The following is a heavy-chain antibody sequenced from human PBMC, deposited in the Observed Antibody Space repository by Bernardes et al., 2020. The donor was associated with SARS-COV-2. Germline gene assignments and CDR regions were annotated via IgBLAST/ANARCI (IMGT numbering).Heavy chain of an antibody. CDR1: GFTVSYDY. J-gene: IGHJ6*02. CDR3: ARDRRNCGGNFCLGPSYGMDI. Sequence: GGSLRLSCAASGFTVSYDYMNWVRQAPGKGLEWVSVIYSGGTTFYADSVMGRFTISRDKSKNTLYLQMNSLRTEDTAVYYCARDRRNCGGNFCLGPSYGMDIWGQGTTVTVSS. D-gene: IGHD2-21*01. V-gene: IGHV3-53*01. CDR2: IYSGGTT.